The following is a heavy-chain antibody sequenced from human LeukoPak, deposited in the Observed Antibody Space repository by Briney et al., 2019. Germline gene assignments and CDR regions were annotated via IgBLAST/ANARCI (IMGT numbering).Heavy chain of an antibody. CDR3: ARGPYYDFWSGYSEMGD. V-gene: IGHV1-69*13. J-gene: IGHJ4*02. CDR2: IIPIFGTA. Sequence: SVKVSCKASGGTFSSYAISWVRQAPGRGLEWMGGIIPIFGTANYAQKFQGRVTITADESTSTAYMELSSLRSEDTAVYYCARGPYYDFWSGYSEMGDWGQGTLVTVSS. D-gene: IGHD3-3*01. CDR1: GGTFSSYA.